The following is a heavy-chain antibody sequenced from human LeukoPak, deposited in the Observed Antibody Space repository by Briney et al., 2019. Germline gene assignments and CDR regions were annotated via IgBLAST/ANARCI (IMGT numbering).Heavy chain of an antibody. V-gene: IGHV4-39*01. J-gene: IGHJ4*02. CDR3: ARHQYGDSSGYLY. CDR1: GGSISSSSYY. Sequence: SETLSLTCTVSGGSISSSSYYWGWIRQPPGKGLEWIGSNYYSGSTYYNPSLKSRVTISVDTSKNQFSLKLSPVTAADTAVYYCARHQYGDSSGYLYWGQGTLVTVSS. D-gene: IGHD3-22*01. CDR2: NYYSGST.